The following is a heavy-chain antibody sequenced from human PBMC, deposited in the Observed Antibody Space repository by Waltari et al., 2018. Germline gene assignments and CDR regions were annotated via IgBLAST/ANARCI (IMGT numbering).Heavy chain of an antibody. J-gene: IGHJ6*02. V-gene: IGHV1-69*12. CDR2: IIPIFGTA. D-gene: IGHD3-10*01. Sequence: QVQLVQSGAEVKKPGSSVKVSCKASGGTFSSYAISWVRQAPGPGLEWMGGIIPIFGTANYAQKFQGRVTITADESTSTAYMELSSLRSEDTAVYYCARDNYYYGSGSYYGYYYGMDVWGQGTTVTVSS. CDR3: ARDNYYYGSGSYYGYYYGMDV. CDR1: GGTFSSYA.